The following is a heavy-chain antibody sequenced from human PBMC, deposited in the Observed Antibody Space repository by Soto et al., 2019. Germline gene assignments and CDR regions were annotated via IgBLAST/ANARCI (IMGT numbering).Heavy chain of an antibody. CDR1: GGSISSYY. CDR2: IYYSGST. CDR3: ARFRRVVRSNWFDP. J-gene: IGHJ5*02. V-gene: IGHV4-59*01. Sequence: SLTCTVSGGSISSYYWSWIRQPPGKGLEWIGYIYYSGSTNYNPSLKSRVTISVDTSKNQFSLKLSSVTAADTAVYYCARFRRVVRSNWFDPWGQGTLVTVSS. D-gene: IGHD2-21*01.